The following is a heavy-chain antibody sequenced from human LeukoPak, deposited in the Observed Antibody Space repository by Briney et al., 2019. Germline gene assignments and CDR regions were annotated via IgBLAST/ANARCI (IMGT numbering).Heavy chain of an antibody. V-gene: IGHV4-39*01. CDR1: GGSISSSSYY. D-gene: IGHD3-22*01. CDR3: ARLTVTYYYDSSGSHLDY. J-gene: IGHJ4*02. CDR2: IYYSGST. Sequence: RPSETLSLTCTVSGGSISSSSYYWGWIRQPPGKGLERIGSIYYSGSTYYNPSLKSRVTISVDTSKNQFSLKLSSVTAADTAVYYCARLTVTYYYDSSGSHLDYWGQGTLVTVSS.